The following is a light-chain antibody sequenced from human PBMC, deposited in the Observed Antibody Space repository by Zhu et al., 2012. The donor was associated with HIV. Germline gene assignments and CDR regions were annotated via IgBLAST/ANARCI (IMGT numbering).Light chain of an antibody. CDR2: GAS. CDR3: QQYGSSPRT. Sequence: EIVLTQSPDTLSLSPGDRATLACRASQSVSSNYVIWYQQKPGQAPRPLIYGASDRASGVPDRFSGSGSGTDFTLTISRLEPEDFAVYYCQQYGSSPRTFGQGTKVEIK. J-gene: IGKJ1*01. V-gene: IGKV3-20*01. CDR1: QSVSSNY.